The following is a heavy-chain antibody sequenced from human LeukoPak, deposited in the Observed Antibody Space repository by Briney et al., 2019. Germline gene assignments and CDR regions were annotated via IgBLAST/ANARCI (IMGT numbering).Heavy chain of an antibody. V-gene: IGHV5-51*01. CDR1: GYSFSSYW. J-gene: IGHJ4*02. CDR3: ARRRSSTLIDY. D-gene: IGHD3-10*01. CDR2: IYPGDSDT. Sequence: GESLRISCKGSGYSFSSYWITWVRQMPGKGLEWMGIIYPGDSDTTYSPSFQGQVTISADKSISTAYLQWSSLKASDTAMYFCARRRSSTLIDYWGQGTLVTVSS.